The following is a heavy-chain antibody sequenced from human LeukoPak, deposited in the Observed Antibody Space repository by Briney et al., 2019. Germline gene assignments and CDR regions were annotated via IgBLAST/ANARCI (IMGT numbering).Heavy chain of an antibody. Sequence: PGGSLRLSCAAPEFTVSSNYMSWVRRAPGKGLEWVSVIYTGGSTYHVDSVKGRFTISRDNSENTLYVQMNSLRAEDTAVYYCARGGRSTGGYYFDHWGQGTLVSVSS. CDR2: IYTGGST. D-gene: IGHD3-16*01. J-gene: IGHJ4*02. CDR1: EFTVSSNY. V-gene: IGHV3-53*05. CDR3: ARGGRSTGGYYFDH.